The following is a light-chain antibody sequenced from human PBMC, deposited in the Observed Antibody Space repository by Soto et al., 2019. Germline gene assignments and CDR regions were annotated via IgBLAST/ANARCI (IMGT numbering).Light chain of an antibody. Sequence: DIQMTQSPSTLSASVGDRVTITCRASQSISSWVAWYQQMPGKAPNLLFYKASTLQSGVPSRFSGSGSGTEFTLTISSLQPADSATYFCQQYNSYPYTFGQGTKLEIE. CDR1: QSISSW. CDR2: KAS. V-gene: IGKV1-5*03. CDR3: QQYNSYPYT. J-gene: IGKJ2*01.